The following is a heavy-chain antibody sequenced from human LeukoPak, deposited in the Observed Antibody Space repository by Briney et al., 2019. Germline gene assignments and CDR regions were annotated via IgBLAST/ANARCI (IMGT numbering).Heavy chain of an antibody. V-gene: IGHV5-51*01. J-gene: IGHJ5*02. D-gene: IGHD3-10*01. CDR1: GYRFPYHW. CDR3: ARLPNSGADLTWIDP. Sequence: GESLQISCKASGYRFPYHWIAWVRQMPGKGLEWMGIIYPGDSDTRYSPSFQGQVTISTDKSINTAYLQWSSLKASDTAMYYCARLPNSGADLTWIDPWGQGTLVSVSS. CDR2: IYPGDSDT.